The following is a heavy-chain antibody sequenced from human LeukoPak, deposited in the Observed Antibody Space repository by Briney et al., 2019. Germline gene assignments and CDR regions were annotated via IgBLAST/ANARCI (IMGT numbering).Heavy chain of an antibody. CDR1: AFTVISNY. Sequence: PGGSLRLSCAASAFTVISNYMTWVPQAPGKGLECISVIHSNDDTYYAASVKGRFTISRDTSNHMLYLQMNSLRAEDTAVYFCTRGHAAMGDYWGQGTLVTVSS. CDR2: IHSNDDT. J-gene: IGHJ4*02. CDR3: TRGHAAMGDY. V-gene: IGHV3-53*01. D-gene: IGHD5-18*01.